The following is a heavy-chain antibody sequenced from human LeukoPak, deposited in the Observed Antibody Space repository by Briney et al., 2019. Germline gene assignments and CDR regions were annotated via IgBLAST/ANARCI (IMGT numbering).Heavy chain of an antibody. CDR3: ARDWWNGDALDI. CDR2: INPNSGGT. CDR1: GYTFTGYY. J-gene: IGHJ3*02. V-gene: IGHV1-2*02. D-gene: IGHD1-1*01. Sequence: ASVKVSCKASGYTFTGYYMHWVRQAPGQGLEWMGWINPNSGGTKYAQKFQGRVTMTRDTSISTAYMELSRLRSDDTAVYYCARDWWNGDALDIWGQGTMVTVSS.